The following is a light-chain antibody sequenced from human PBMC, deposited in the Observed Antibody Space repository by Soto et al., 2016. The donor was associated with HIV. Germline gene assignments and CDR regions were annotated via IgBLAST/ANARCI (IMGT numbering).Light chain of an antibody. CDR1: QSLLHSDGKTY. V-gene: IGKV2-29*03. J-gene: IGKJ4*01. CDR2: EVS. CDR3: MQGLHLPLG. Sequence: DIVMTQTPLSLSVTPGQPASISCKSSQSLLHSDGKTYLYWYLQKPGQSPQLLIYEVSRRFSGVPERFSGSGSGTDFTLKISRVEAEDVGVYYCMQGLHLPLGFGGGTKVEIK.